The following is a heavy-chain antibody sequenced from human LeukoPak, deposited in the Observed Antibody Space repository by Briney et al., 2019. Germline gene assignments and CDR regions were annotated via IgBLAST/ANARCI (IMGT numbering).Heavy chain of an antibody. Sequence: KSSQTLSLTCTVSGDSISSGSYYWSWIRQPAGKGLEWIGRIYTSESTNYNPSLKSRVTISADTSKNQFSLKLSSVTAADTAVYYCARDFEYSSSSPFDPWGQGTLVTVSS. CDR2: IYTSEST. V-gene: IGHV4-61*02. CDR3: ARDFEYSSSSPFDP. CDR1: GDSISSGSYY. J-gene: IGHJ5*02. D-gene: IGHD6-6*01.